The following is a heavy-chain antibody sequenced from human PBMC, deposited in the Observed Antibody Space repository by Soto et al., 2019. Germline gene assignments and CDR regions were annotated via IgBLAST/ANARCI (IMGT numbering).Heavy chain of an antibody. CDR3: ARARGGHFDY. CDR2: IYYSGST. V-gene: IGHV4-59*08. CDR1: GGSISSYY. J-gene: IGHJ4*02. Sequence: KPSETLSLTCTVSGGSISSYYWSWIRQPPGKGLEWIGYIYYSGSTNYNPSLKSRVTISVDTSKNQFSLKLSSVTAADTAVYYCARARGGHFDYWGQGTLVTVSS.